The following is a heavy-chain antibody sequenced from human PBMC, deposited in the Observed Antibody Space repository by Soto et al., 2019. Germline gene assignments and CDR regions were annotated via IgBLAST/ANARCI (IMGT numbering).Heavy chain of an antibody. D-gene: IGHD2-2*01. J-gene: IGHJ5*02. CDR2: ISSIGSTI. Sequence: GGSLRLSCAASGFAFSSIEITWVRQAPGEGLEWVSYISSIGSTIYYADSVKGRFTISRDNAKNALYLQMNSLRAEDTAVYYCASQPAVWPFNWFDPWGQGTLVTVSS. CDR3: ASQPAVWPFNWFDP. V-gene: IGHV3-48*03. CDR1: GFAFSSIE.